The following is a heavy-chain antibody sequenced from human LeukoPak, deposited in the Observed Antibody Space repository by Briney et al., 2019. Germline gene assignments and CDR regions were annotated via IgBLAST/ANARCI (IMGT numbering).Heavy chain of an antibody. Sequence: ASVKVSCKASGYTFTSYYMHWVRQAPGQGLEWMGIINPSGGSTSYAQKFQGRVTITRDTSTSTVYMELSSLRSEDTAVYYCARDWGEEIFGVVIDKYYFDYWGQGTLVTVSS. V-gene: IGHV1-46*01. CDR2: INPSGGST. CDR1: GYTFTSYY. CDR3: ARDWGEEIFGVVIDKYYFDY. J-gene: IGHJ4*02. D-gene: IGHD3-3*01.